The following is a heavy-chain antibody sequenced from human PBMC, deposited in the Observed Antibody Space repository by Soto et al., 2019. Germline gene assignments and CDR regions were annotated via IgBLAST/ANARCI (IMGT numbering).Heavy chain of an antibody. CDR2: TYYRSKWYN. J-gene: IGHJ4*02. CDR1: GDSVSTNSVT. Sequence: SQTLSFTCAISGDSVSTNSVTWDWIRQSPSRGLEWLGRTYYRSKWYNDYAVSVKGRITINPDTSNNQLSLQLNSVTPDDTAVYYCARDDSGFSGSHYIDYFNYWGQGALVTVSS. V-gene: IGHV6-1*01. D-gene: IGHD1-26*01. CDR3: ARDDSGFSGSHYIDYFNY.